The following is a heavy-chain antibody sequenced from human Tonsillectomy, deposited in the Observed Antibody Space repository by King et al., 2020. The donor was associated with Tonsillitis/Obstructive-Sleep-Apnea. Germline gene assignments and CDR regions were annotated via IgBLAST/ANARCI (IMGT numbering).Heavy chain of an antibody. Sequence: ITLKESGPTLVKPTQTLTLTCTFSGFSLSTSGVGVGWIRQPPGKALEWLALIYWDDDKRYSPSLKSRLTITKDTSKNQVVLTMTNMDPVDTATYYCAHSPSINDMTTVVGWFDPWGQGTLVTVSS. CDR3: AHSPSINDMTTVVGWFDP. CDR1: GFSLSTSGVG. CDR2: IYWDDDK. D-gene: IGHD4-23*01. J-gene: IGHJ5*02. V-gene: IGHV2-5*02.